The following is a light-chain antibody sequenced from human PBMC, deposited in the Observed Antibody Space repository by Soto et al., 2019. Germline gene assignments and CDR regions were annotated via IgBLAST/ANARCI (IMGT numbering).Light chain of an antibody. CDR3: QQYNNWPT. V-gene: IGKV1-5*01. CDR2: GAS. Sequence: DIQMTQSPSSLSTSVGDRVTITCRASQTISSWLAWYQQKPGKAPKLLIYGASTRATGVPGRLSGSGSGTEFTLTISSLQSEDFAVYYCQQYNNWPTFGQGTKVDIK. J-gene: IGKJ1*01. CDR1: QTISSW.